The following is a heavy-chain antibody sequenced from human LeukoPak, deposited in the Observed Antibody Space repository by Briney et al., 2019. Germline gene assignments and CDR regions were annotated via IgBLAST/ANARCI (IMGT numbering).Heavy chain of an antibody. Sequence: SVKVSCKASGGTFSSYAISWVRQAPGQGLEWMGRIIPILGIANYAQKFRGRVTITADKSTSTAYMELSSLRSEDTAVYYCASNQDYGDHYYYYGMDVWGQGTTVTVSS. CDR3: ASNQDYGDHYYYYGMDV. CDR1: GGTFSSYA. J-gene: IGHJ6*02. V-gene: IGHV1-69*04. D-gene: IGHD4-17*01. CDR2: IIPILGIA.